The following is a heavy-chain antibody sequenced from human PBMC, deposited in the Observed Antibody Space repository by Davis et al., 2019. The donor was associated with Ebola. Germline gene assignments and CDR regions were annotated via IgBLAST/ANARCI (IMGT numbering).Heavy chain of an antibody. J-gene: IGHJ6*02. CDR2: INSDGSST. D-gene: IGHD1-1*01. CDR1: GFTFSSYW. Sequence: HTGGSLRLSCAASGFTFSSYWMHWVRQAPGKGLVWVSRINSDGSSTSYADSVKGRFTISRDNAKNTLYLQMNSLRAEDTAVYYCAGTVPYYYGMDVWGQGTTVTVSS. CDR3: AGTVPYYYGMDV. V-gene: IGHV3-74*01.